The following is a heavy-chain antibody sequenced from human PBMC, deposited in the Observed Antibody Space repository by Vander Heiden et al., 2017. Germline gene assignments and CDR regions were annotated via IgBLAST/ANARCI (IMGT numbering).Heavy chain of an antibody. Sequence: QLQLQQWGAGLLTPSATLSLTCAVYGGSVTAYYWSWLRQPPGKGPEWIGEINHRGRTNYNPSLKSRVTISVDTSKNQFSLKLSSVTAADTAVYYCARPRYCSSTSCYGGLFDYWGQGTLVTVSS. CDR2: INHRGRT. D-gene: IGHD2-2*01. V-gene: IGHV4-34*01. CDR3: ARPRYCSSTSCYGGLFDY. CDR1: GGSVTAYY. J-gene: IGHJ4*02.